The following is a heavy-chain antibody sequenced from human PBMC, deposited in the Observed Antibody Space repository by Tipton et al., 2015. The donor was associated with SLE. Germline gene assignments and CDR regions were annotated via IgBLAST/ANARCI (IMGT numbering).Heavy chain of an antibody. D-gene: IGHD4-11*01. J-gene: IGHJ4*02. CDR2: IKGDGTRT. Sequence: SLRLSCAASGITLSNYWMSWVRQAPGKGLVWVARIKGDGTRTIYADSVKGRFTISRDNAKNALFLQMDSLRDEDTAVYFCARDDYHSYWGQGTPVIVSS. V-gene: IGHV3-74*01. CDR1: GITLSNYW. CDR3: ARDDYHSY.